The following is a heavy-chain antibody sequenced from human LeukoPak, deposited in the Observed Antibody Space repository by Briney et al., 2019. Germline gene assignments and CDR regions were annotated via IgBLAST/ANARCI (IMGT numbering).Heavy chain of an antibody. CDR1: GFTFSSYS. Sequence: PGGSLRLSCAASGFTFSSYSMNWVRQAPGKGLEWVSSISSSSSYIYYADSVKGRFTVSRDNAKNSLYLQMNSLRAEDTAVYYCARDRIAAAGTIFWFDPWGQGTLVTVSS. D-gene: IGHD6-13*01. V-gene: IGHV3-21*01. CDR2: ISSSSSYI. J-gene: IGHJ5*02. CDR3: ARDRIAAAGTIFWFDP.